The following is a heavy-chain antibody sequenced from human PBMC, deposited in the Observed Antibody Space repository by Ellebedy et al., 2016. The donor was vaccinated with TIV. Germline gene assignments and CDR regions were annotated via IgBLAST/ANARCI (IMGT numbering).Heavy chain of an antibody. Sequence: GESLKISCAASGFTLSGYWLHWVRQAPGKGLVWVLRINGEGGSTTYADFVKGRFTISRDNAKNTLFLPMNSLRAEDTAVYYCARGKVSYDTTAYSYFDSWGQGTLVTVSS. CDR3: ARGKVSYDTTAYSYFDS. CDR1: GFTLSGYW. J-gene: IGHJ4*02. D-gene: IGHD3-22*01. CDR2: INGEGGST. V-gene: IGHV3-74*01.